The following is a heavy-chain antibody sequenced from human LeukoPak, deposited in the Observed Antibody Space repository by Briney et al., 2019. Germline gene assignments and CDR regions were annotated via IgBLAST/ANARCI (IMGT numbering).Heavy chain of an antibody. CDR1: GGSIRTDGSY. J-gene: IGHJ6*02. Sequence: SETLSLTCTVSGGSIRTDGSYWAWIRQPPGKGLEWIGSVYIDGITHYNSSLQSRVTLSIDTSKNHFSLRLTSVTAADTAVFYCARLFTRAWECRYGMDVWGQGTAVTVSS. V-gene: IGHV4-39*02. D-gene: IGHD1-26*01. CDR2: VYIDGIT. CDR3: ARLFTRAWECRYGMDV.